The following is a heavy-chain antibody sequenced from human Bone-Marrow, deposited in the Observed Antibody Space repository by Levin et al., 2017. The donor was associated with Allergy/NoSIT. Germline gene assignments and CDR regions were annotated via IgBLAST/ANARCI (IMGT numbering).Heavy chain of an antibody. CDR1: GYTFTSYD. CDR2: MNPNSGNT. J-gene: IGHJ6*02. CDR3: ARDKKMTTVTTSDYYYYYGMDV. D-gene: IGHD4-17*01. V-gene: IGHV1-8*01. Sequence: PGGSLRLSCKASGYTFTSYDINWVRQATGQGLEWMGWMNPNSGNTGYAQKFQGRVTMTRNTSISTAYMELSSLRSEDTAVYYCARDKKMTTVTTSDYYYYYGMDVWGQGTTVTVSS.